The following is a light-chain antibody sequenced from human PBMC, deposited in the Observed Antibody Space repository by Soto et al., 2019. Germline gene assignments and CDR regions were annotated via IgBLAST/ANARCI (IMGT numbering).Light chain of an antibody. CDR1: QSVSSSY. J-gene: IGKJ5*01. CDR3: QQYGSSLYT. CDR2: GAS. V-gene: IGKV3-20*01. Sequence: SPCTLSLSPGERATLSCRASQSVSSSYLAWYQQKPGQAPRLLIYGASSRATGIPDRFSGSGSGTDFTLTISRLEPEDFAVYYCQQYGSSLYTFGQGTRLEIK.